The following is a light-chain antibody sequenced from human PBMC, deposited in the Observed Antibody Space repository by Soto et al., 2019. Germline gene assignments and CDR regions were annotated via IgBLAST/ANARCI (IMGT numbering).Light chain of an antibody. CDR1: SSNIGSNT. V-gene: IGLV1-44*01. CDR3: AAWDDSLNGRYV. Sequence: QSVLTQPPSASGTAGQRVTISCSGSSSNIGSNTVNWYQQLPGTAPKLLIYSNNQRPSGVPVRFSGSKSGTSASLALSGLQSEDEADYYCAAWDDSLNGRYVFGTGTKVTVL. J-gene: IGLJ1*01. CDR2: SNN.